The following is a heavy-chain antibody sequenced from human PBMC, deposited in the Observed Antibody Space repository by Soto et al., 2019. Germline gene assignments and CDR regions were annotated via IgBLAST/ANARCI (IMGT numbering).Heavy chain of an antibody. D-gene: IGHD1-7*01. Sequence: GGSLRLCCAASGFTFSSYGMHWVRQAPGKGLEWVAVIWYDGSNKYYADSVKGRFTIARDNSKNTLYLQMSSLRAEDTAVYYCARESNWNYDYWGQGTLVTVSS. CDR3: ARESNWNYDY. CDR1: GFTFSSYG. CDR2: IWYDGSNK. V-gene: IGHV3-33*01. J-gene: IGHJ4*02.